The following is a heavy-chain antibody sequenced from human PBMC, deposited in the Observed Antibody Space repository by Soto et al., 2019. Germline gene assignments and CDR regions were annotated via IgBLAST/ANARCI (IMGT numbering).Heavy chain of an antibody. CDR2: IDPSDSYT. V-gene: IGHV5-10-1*01. J-gene: IGHJ6*02. CDR1: GSSLTSYW. D-gene: IGHD2-2*02. CDR3: AREVPAAIELAYGMDV. Sequence: GESLKSSCKGSGSSLTSYWISLVRLIPGTGLEWMGRIDPSDSYTNCSPSFQGHVTISADKSISTAYLQWSSLKASDTAMYYCAREVPAAIELAYGMDVWGQGTTVTVSS.